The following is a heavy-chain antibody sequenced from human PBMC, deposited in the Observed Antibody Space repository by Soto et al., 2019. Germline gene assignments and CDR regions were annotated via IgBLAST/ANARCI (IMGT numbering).Heavy chain of an antibody. V-gene: IGHV1-2*04. CDR2: INPNSGGT. CDR3: ARGLNSYYGDFTYNWFDP. D-gene: IGHD4-17*01. CDR1: GYTFTGYY. Sequence: ASVKVSCKASGYTFTGYYMHWVRQAPGQGLEWMGWINPNSGGTNYAQKFQGWVTMTRDTSISTAYMELSRLRSDDTAVYYCARGLNSYYGDFTYNWFDPWGQGTLVTV. J-gene: IGHJ5*02.